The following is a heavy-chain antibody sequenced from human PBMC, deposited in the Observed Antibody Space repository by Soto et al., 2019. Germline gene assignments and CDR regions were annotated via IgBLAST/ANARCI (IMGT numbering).Heavy chain of an antibody. Sequence: TGGSLRLSCAASGFTFSTYAMHWVRQAPGKGLEWVAVISYDGSNKNNVDSVKGRFTISRDNSKNTLHLQMNSLRAEDTGVYYCARERITVFGDYFYYYGMDVWGQGTTVTVSS. CDR3: ARERITVFGDYFYYYGMDV. CDR2: ISYDGSNK. J-gene: IGHJ6*02. D-gene: IGHD3-3*01. CDR1: GFTFSTYA. V-gene: IGHV3-30*04.